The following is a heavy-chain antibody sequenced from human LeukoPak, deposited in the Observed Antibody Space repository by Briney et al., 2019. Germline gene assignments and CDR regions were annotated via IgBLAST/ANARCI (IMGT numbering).Heavy chain of an antibody. Sequence: GGSLRLSCTVSGFTVSSNSMSWVRQAPGKVLEWVSFIYSGTIHCSDSVKGRFTISRDNSKNTLYLQMNSLRAEDTAVYYCARRAGAYSHPYDYWGQGTLVTVSS. V-gene: IGHV3-53*01. CDR1: GFTVSSNS. CDR2: IYSGTI. CDR3: ARRAGAYSHPYDY. J-gene: IGHJ4*02. D-gene: IGHD4/OR15-4a*01.